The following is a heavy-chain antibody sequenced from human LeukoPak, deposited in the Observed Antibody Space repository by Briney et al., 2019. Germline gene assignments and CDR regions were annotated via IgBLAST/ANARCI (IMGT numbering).Heavy chain of an antibody. CDR2: IYYSGST. V-gene: IGHV4-59*08. J-gene: IGHJ5*02. Sequence: PSETLSLTCTVSGGSISSYYWSWIRQPPGKGLEWIGYIYYSGSTNYNPSLKSRVTISVDTSKNQFSLKLSSVTAADTAVYYCARHPLYCSGGSCYSGNWFDPWGQGTLVTVSS. CDR1: GGSISSYY. CDR3: ARHPLYCSGGSCYSGNWFDP. D-gene: IGHD2-15*01.